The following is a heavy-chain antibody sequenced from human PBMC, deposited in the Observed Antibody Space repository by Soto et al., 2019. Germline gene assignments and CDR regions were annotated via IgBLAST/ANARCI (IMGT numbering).Heavy chain of an antibody. CDR2: ISGSGGST. V-gene: IGHV3-23*01. J-gene: IGHJ4*02. D-gene: IGHD3-9*01. Sequence: GGSLRLSCAASGFTFSSYAMSWVRQAPGKGLEWVSAISGSGGSTYYADSVKGRFTISRDNSKNTLYLQMNSLRAEDTAVYYCAKDWDDTPYGPLDYWGQGTLVTVSS. CDR3: AKDWDDTPYGPLDY. CDR1: GFTFSSYA.